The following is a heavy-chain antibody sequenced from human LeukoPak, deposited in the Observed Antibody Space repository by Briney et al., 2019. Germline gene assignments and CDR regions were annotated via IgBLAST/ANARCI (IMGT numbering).Heavy chain of an antibody. J-gene: IGHJ4*01. CDR2: IPYSGNA. D-gene: IGHD6-19*01. V-gene: IGHV4-39*01. CDR1: GGSISSSSYY. CDR3: ARYPYSGISGWQAFDY. Sequence: SETLSLTCTVSGGSISSSSYYWGWIRQPPGQGLEWIGTIPYSGNAYYSPSLKSRVTISVDTSKNQFSLKVSSVTAADTAVYYCARYPYSGISGWQAFDYWGQEPWSPSPQ.